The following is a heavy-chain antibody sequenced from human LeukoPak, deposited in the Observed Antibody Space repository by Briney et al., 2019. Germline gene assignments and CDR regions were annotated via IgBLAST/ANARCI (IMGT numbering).Heavy chain of an antibody. Sequence: GGSLILSCAASGFAFTNAWMTWVRQAPGKGLDWVGRIKSKTDGGTADYAAPVKGRFTISRDDSKNTLYLQMNSLKTEDTAVYYCTTDRGGIWGQGTLVTVSS. V-gene: IGHV3-15*01. CDR2: IKSKTDGGTA. CDR3: TTDRGGI. D-gene: IGHD3-16*01. J-gene: IGHJ4*02. CDR1: GFAFTNAW.